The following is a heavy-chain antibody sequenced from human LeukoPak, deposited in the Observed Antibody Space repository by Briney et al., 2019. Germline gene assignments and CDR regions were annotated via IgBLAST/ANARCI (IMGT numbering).Heavy chain of an antibody. CDR2: INPHSGGT. V-gene: IGHV1-2*02. CDR1: GYTFTDYY. D-gene: IGHD6-6*01. CDR3: ARDSSYSSSLYYFEY. Sequence: ASVKVSCKASGYTFTDYYMHWVRQAPGQGLEWMGSINPHSGGTNYAQKFQGRVTMTRDTSISTVYMEVSRLRSDDTAVYYCARDSSYSSSLYYFEYWGQGTLVTVSS. J-gene: IGHJ4*02.